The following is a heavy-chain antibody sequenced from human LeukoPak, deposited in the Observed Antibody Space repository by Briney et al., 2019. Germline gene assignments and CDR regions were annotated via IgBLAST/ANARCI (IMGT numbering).Heavy chain of an antibody. CDR1: GFTFSSYG. CDR3: AKDVAPPKYSSSWSLGY. CDR2: IRYDGSNK. J-gene: IGHJ4*02. Sequence: GGSLRLSCAASGFTFSSYGMHWVRQAPGKGLEWVAFIRYDGSNKYYADSVQGRFTISRDNSKNTLYLQMNSLRAEDTAVYYCAKDVAPPKYSSSWSLGYWGQGTLVTVSS. V-gene: IGHV3-30*02. D-gene: IGHD6-13*01.